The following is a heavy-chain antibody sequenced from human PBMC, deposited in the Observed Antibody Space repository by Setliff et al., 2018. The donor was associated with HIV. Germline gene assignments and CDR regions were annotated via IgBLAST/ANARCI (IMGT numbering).Heavy chain of an antibody. CDR2: IQSGGII. Sequence: PVGSLRLSCAASGLTLSNSAMTWVRQKPWRGLEWVSLIQSGGIIYYADSVKGRFTISRDNSNNTLSLQMSSLRAEDTALYYCAKLDYYDYSGSWARKVAIDFWGRGTMVTVSS. CDR1: GLTLSNSA. V-gene: IGHV3-23*01. J-gene: IGHJ3*01. D-gene: IGHD3-22*01. CDR3: AKLDYYDYSGSWARKVAIDF.